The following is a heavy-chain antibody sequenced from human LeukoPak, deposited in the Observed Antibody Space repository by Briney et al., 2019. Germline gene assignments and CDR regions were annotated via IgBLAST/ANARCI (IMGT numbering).Heavy chain of an antibody. J-gene: IGHJ4*02. CDR3: ARDPYSSSWSYYFDY. Sequence: GGSLRLSCAASGFTFGSYWMTWVRQAPGKGLEWVANIKQDGSEKYYVDSVKGRFTISRDNANNSLYLQMNSLRAEDTAVYYCARDPYSSSWSYYFDYWGQGTLVTVSS. V-gene: IGHV3-7*05. CDR1: GFTFGSYW. D-gene: IGHD6-13*01. CDR2: IKQDGSEK.